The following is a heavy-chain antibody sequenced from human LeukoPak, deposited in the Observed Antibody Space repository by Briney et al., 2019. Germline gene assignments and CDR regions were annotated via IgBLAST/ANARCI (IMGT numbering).Heavy chain of an antibody. Sequence: GGSLRLSCVSSGFIIRKYAMNWVRQAPGKGLEWVSSIDGSGTATYYADSVKGRFTISRDKSGNTLYLQMNSLRADDTAVYYCAKGPYSSTWYNWFDPWGQGTLVSVSS. J-gene: IGHJ5*02. D-gene: IGHD6-13*01. CDR3: AKGPYSSTWYNWFDP. V-gene: IGHV3-23*01. CDR2: IDGSGTAT. CDR1: GFIIRKYA.